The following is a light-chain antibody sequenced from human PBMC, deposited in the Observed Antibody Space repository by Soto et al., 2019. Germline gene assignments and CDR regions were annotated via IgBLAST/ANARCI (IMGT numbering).Light chain of an antibody. CDR1: SSDAGGYNY. Sequence: QSVLTQPASVSGSPGQSITISCTGTSSDAGGYNYVSWYQQHPGKAPKLMIYEVSNRPSGVSNRFSGSKSGNTASLTISGLQAEDEADYYCSSYTSSRTLVFGSGTKVT. J-gene: IGLJ1*01. CDR3: SSYTSSRTLV. V-gene: IGLV2-14*01. CDR2: EVS.